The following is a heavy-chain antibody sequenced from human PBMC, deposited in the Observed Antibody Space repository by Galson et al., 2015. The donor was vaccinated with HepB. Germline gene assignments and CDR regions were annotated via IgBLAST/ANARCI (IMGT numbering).Heavy chain of an antibody. CDR3: AKSSDFWSGYFDY. D-gene: IGHD3-3*01. V-gene: IGHV3-9*01. J-gene: IGHJ4*02. CDR2: LSWNGATV. Sequence: SLRLSCAASGFTFVDFAIHWVRQAPGKGLEWVSGLSWNGATVGYAASVKGRFTISRDNAKNSLYLQMNSLRAEDTALYYCAKSSDFWSGYFDYWGQGTLVTVSS. CDR1: GFTFVDFA.